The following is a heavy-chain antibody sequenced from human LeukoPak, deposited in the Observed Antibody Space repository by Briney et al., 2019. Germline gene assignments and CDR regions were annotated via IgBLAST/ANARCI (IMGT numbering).Heavy chain of an antibody. CDR2: INHSGNT. CDR3: ARARGRGPKSSSFYFEY. D-gene: IGHD1-26*01. J-gene: IGHJ4*02. CDR1: GGSFSGYH. V-gene: IGHV4-34*01. Sequence: SETLSLTCAVYGGSFSGYHWLWIRQPPGKGLEWIGEINHSGNTNYNPSLKSPVTISVDTSKDQFSLKLSSVTAAETAVYYCARARGRGPKSSSFYFEYWGQGTLVTVSS.